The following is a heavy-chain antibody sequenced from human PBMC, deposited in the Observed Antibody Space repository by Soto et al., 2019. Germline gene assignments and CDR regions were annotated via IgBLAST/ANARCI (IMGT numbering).Heavy chain of an antibody. V-gene: IGHV1-2*02. CDR3: AGAVVLSWAPKGATVTYYFDY. J-gene: IGHJ4*02. CDR1: GYTFTGYY. CDR2: INPNSGGT. Sequence: ASVKVSCKASGYTFTGYYMHWVRQAPGQGLEWMGWINPNSGGTNYAQKFQGRVTMTRDTSISTAYMELSRLRSDDTAVYYCAGAVVLSWAPKGATVTYYFDYWGKGTLVTVSS. D-gene: IGHD4-17*01.